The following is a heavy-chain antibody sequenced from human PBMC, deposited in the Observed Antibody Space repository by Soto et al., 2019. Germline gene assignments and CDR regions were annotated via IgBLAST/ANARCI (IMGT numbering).Heavy chain of an antibody. CDR1: GYTFTSYA. J-gene: IGHJ4*02. D-gene: IGHD3-3*01. V-gene: IGHV1-3*01. Sequence: ASVKVSCKASGYTFTSYAMHWVRQAPGQRLEWMGWINAGNGNTKYSQKFQGRVTITRDTSASTAYMELSSLRSEDTAVYYCARGGDSRIFGVVINFDYWGQGTLVTVS. CDR3: ARGGDSRIFGVVINFDY. CDR2: INAGNGNT.